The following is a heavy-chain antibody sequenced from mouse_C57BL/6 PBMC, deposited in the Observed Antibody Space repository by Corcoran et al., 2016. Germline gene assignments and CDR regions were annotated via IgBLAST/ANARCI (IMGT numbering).Heavy chain of an antibody. CDR3: VYDGYH. Sequence: QVQLQQPGAKLVKPGASVKVSCKASGYTFTSYWMHWVKQRPGQGLEWIVRIHPYDSDTNYNQKFKGKATLTVDKSSSKDYMQLSSLTSEYSAVYYCVYDGYHWGQGTLVTVSA. J-gene: IGHJ3*01. D-gene: IGHD2-3*01. CDR2: IHPYDSDT. CDR1: GYTFTSYW. V-gene: IGHV1-74*01.